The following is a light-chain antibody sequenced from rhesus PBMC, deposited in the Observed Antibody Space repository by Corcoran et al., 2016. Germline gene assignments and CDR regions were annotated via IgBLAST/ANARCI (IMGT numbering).Light chain of an antibody. CDR2: YAN. CDR3: LQYSSSPYS. Sequence: DIQMSQSPSSLSASVGDRVTITCRASQGISSYLNWYQQKPGNAPKLLIYYANSLASGVPSRFSGSGSGTEFTLTISSLQPEDFATYYCLQYSSSPYSVGQGTKVEIK. CDR1: QGISSY. J-gene: IGKJ2*01. V-gene: IGKV1-32*02.